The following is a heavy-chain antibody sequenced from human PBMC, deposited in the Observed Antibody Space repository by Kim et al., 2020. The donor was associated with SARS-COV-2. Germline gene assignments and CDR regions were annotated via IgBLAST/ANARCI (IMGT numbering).Heavy chain of an antibody. CDR2: ISSSGSTI. CDR3: ARAHLGVGTTPNDY. J-gene: IGHJ4*02. CDR1: GFTFSSYE. Sequence: GGSLRLSCAASGFTFSSYEMNWVRQAPGKGLEWVSYISSSGSTIYYADSVKGRFTISRDNAKNSLYLQMNSLRAEDTAVYYCARAHLGVGTTPNDYWGQGTLVTVSS. V-gene: IGHV3-48*03. D-gene: IGHD2-15*01.